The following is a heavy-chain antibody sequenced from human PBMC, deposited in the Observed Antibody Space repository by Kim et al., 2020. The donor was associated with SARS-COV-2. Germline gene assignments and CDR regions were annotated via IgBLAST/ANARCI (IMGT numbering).Heavy chain of an antibody. D-gene: IGHD1-26*01. V-gene: IGHV4-39*01. J-gene: IGHJ3*01. CDR2: YYGSAST. CDR3: ARRGREFCVGV. Sequence: SETLSLTCTVSGGSISSNYCNWSRHRQPQGKGLEGFMCYYGSASTYYNPTRKSPLSLAPYTSKFPLTLRSRSATAADTDDYSCARRGREFCVGVW. CDR1: GGSISSNYCN.